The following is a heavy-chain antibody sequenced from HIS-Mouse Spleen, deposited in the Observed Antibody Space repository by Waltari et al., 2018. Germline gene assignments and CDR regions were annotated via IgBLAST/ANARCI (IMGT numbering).Heavy chain of an antibody. CDR3: AREIPYSSSWYDWYFDL. V-gene: IGHV4-39*07. CDR2: IYYCGST. CDR1: GGPIRSSSYY. Sequence: QLQLQESGPGLVKPSETLSLTCTVSGGPIRSSSYYWGRIRQPPGKGLEWIGSIYYCGSTYYNPSLKGRVTISVDTSKNQFSLKLSSVTAADTAVYYCAREIPYSSSWYDWYFDLWGRGTLVTVSS. J-gene: IGHJ2*01. D-gene: IGHD6-13*01.